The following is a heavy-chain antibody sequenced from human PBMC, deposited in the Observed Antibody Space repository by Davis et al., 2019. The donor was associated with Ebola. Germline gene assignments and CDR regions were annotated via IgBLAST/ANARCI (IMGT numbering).Heavy chain of an antibody. CDR1: GGSISSSNW. D-gene: IGHD3-10*01. CDR3: AKGPYYGPGTYHWLDS. J-gene: IGHJ4*02. Sequence: MPSETLSLTCGVSGGSISSSNWWSWVRQPPGKGLEWIGEIYHSGTSNYNPSLKSRVTISKDGSTNQFSLKLTSVTAADTAVYYCAKGPYYGPGTYHWLDSWGQGSLVTVSP. CDR2: IYHSGTS. V-gene: IGHV4-4*02.